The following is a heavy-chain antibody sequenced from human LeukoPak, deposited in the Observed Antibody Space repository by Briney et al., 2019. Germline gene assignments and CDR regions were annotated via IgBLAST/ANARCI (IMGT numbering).Heavy chain of an antibody. V-gene: IGHV4-31*03. CDR3: AKDPLGYCGRDCYSNYYNMDV. D-gene: IGHD2-21*02. Sequence: SETLSLTCTVSGDSISSGGFHWSWIRRFPGRGLEWIGYIYYSGRTDYNPSLKSRVTIAVDTSKNQFSLKLSSVTAADTAVYYCAKDPLGYCGRDCYSNYYNMDVWGQGTTVTVSS. CDR1: GDSISSGGFH. J-gene: IGHJ6*02. CDR2: IYYSGRT.